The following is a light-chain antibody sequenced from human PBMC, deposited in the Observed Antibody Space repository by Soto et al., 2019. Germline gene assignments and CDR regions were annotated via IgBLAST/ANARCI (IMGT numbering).Light chain of an antibody. CDR3: SSYAGRDIWV. CDR2: EVT. J-gene: IGLJ3*02. Sequence: QSALTQSPSASGSRGQSVTISCTGTSVDINYVSWFQQHPGKAPKLIICEVTKRPSGVPDRFSGSKSGNTAYLTVSGLQDDDEADYYCSSYAGRDIWVFGGGTKLTVL. V-gene: IGLV2-8*01. CDR1: SVDINY.